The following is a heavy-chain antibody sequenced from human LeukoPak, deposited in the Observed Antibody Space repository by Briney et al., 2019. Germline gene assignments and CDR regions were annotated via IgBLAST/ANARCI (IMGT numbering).Heavy chain of an antibody. CDR2: IYSGGST. V-gene: IGHV3-53*01. CDR3: ARDGGSYHGYYFDY. D-gene: IGHD3-16*02. J-gene: IGHJ4*02. CDR1: GFTVSSNY. Sequence: PGGSLRLSCAASGFTVSSNYMSWVRRAPGKGLEWVSVIYSGGSTYYADSVKGRFTISRDNSKNTLYLQMNSLRAEDTAVYYCARDGGSYHGYYFDYWGQGTLVTVSS.